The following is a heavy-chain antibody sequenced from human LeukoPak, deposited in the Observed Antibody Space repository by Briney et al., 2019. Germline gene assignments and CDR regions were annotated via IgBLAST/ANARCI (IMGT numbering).Heavy chain of an antibody. J-gene: IGHJ4*02. V-gene: IGHV3-21*01. Sequence: PGGSLRLSCAASEFTFSSYSMNWVRQAPGKGLEWVSSISSSSSYIYYADSVKGRFTISRDNAKNSLYLQMNSLRAEDTAVYYCARTHDYGDYEGDYWGQGTLVTVSS. CDR3: ARTHDYGDYEGDY. CDR2: ISSSSSYI. CDR1: EFTFSSYS. D-gene: IGHD4-17*01.